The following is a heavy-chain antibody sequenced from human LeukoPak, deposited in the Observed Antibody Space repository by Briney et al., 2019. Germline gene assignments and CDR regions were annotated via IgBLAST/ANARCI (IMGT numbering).Heavy chain of an antibody. CDR3: ARAVQMATIPPGY. CDR2: ISSSSSYI. D-gene: IGHD5-12*01. J-gene: IGHJ4*02. V-gene: IGHV3-21*01. CDR1: GFTFSSYS. Sequence: GGSLRLFCAASGFTFSSYSMNWVRQAPGKGLEWVSSISSSSSYIYYADSVKGRFTISRDNAKNSLYLQMNSLRAEDTAVYYCARAVQMATIPPGYWGQGTLVTVSS.